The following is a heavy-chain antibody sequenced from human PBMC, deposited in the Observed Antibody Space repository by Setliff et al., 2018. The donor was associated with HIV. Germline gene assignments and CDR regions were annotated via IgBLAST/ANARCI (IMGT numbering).Heavy chain of an antibody. CDR2: INVYSGDT. Sequence: ASVKVSCKASGYPFNNFGISWVRQAPGQGLEWLAWINVYSGDTDFAQRFQGRVTMTRDASTGTAYMELRNLRSDDTAVYYCATDRTQTGISMVRGRLTDPARYPLDYWGPGTLVTVSS. V-gene: IGHV1-18*01. CDR1: GYPFNNFG. D-gene: IGHD3-10*01. J-gene: IGHJ4*02. CDR3: ATDRTQTGISMVRGRLTDPARYPLDY.